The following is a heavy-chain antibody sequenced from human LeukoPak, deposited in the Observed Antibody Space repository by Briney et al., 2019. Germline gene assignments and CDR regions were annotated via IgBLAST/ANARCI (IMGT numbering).Heavy chain of an antibody. CDR1: GYSISSGYY. V-gene: IGHV4-61*01. Sequence: PSETLSLTCTVSGYSISSGYYWGWIRQPPGKGLEWIGYIYYSGSTNYNPSLKSRVTISVDTSKNQFSLKLSSVTAADTAVYYCARVWLGRVDPWGQGTLVTVSS. CDR2: IYYSGST. CDR3: ARVWLGRVDP. J-gene: IGHJ5*02. D-gene: IGHD3-22*01.